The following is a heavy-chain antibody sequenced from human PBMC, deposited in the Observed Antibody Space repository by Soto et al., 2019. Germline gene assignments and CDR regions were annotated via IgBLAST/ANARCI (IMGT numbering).Heavy chain of an antibody. V-gene: IGHV3-15*05. Sequence: GGSLRLSCAASGFDFSNGWMSWVRQAPGKGLEWVGRIKSKRDGGTTDYAAPAKGRFTISRDDSKNMLFLQMDSLKIEDTAVYYCTTLLLWFGPDSYDIWGQGTMVTVSS. CDR1: GFDFSNGW. CDR2: IKSKRDGGTT. CDR3: TTLLLWFGPDSYDI. D-gene: IGHD3-10*01. J-gene: IGHJ3*02.